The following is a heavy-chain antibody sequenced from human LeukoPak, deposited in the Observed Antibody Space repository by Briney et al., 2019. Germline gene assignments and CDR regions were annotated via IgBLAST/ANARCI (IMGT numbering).Heavy chain of an antibody. D-gene: IGHD2-2*01. J-gene: IGHJ5*02. V-gene: IGHV1-8*01. CDR2: MNPNSGNT. CDR1: GYTFSSYD. CDR3: ARDPCTSCYVSRSWFDP. Sequence: GASVKVSCKASGYTFSSYDFNWVRQATGQGLEWMGWMNPNSGNTGYAQKFQGRVTMTRNTATSTAYMELTSLRSEDTAVYYCARDPCTSCYVSRSWFDPWGQGTLVTVSS.